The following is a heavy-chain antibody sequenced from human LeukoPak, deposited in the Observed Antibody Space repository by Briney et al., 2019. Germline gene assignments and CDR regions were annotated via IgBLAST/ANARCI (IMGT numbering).Heavy chain of an antibody. D-gene: IGHD4-23*01. CDR3: ARAADYGGNSDAFDI. Sequence: GGSLRLSCAASGFTFNNYAMHWVRQAPGKGLEWVAVILYDGRNQYYADSVKGRFTISRDNSQNTLYLQMNSLRAEDTAVYYCARAADYGGNSDAFDIWGQGTMVTVSS. J-gene: IGHJ3*02. V-gene: IGHV3-30*04. CDR2: ILYDGRNQ. CDR1: GFTFNNYA.